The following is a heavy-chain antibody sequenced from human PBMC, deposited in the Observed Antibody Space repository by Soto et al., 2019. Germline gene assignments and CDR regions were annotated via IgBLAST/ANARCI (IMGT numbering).Heavy chain of an antibody. J-gene: IGHJ4*02. CDR1: GYTFTSYY. D-gene: IGHD3-10*01. CDR3: ARDPYGSGSYYTYPFDY. Sequence: ASVKVSCKASGYTFTSYYMHWVRQAPGQGLEWMGIINPSGGSTSYAQKFQGRVTMTRDTSTSTVYMELSSLRSEDTAVYYCARDPYGSGSYYTYPFDYWGQGTLVTVSS. CDR2: INPSGGST. V-gene: IGHV1-46*03.